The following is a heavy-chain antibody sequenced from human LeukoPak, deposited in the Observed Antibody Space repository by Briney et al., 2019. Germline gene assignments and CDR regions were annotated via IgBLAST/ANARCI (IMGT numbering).Heavy chain of an antibody. J-gene: IGHJ5*02. CDR1: GYTLTELS. CDR3: ATGRYDSSGGSWFDP. D-gene: IGHD3-22*01. V-gene: IGHV1-24*01. CDR2: FDPEDGET. Sequence: ASVKVSCKVSGYTLTELSMHWVRQALGKGLEWMGGFDPEDGETIYAQKFQGRVTMTEDTSTDTAYMELSSLRSEDTAVYYCATGRYDSSGGSWFDPWGQGTLVTVSS.